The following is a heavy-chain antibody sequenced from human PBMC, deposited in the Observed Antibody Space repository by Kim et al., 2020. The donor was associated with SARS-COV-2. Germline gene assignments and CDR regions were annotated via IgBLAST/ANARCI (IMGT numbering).Heavy chain of an antibody. J-gene: IGHJ4*02. V-gene: IGHV3-23*01. Sequence: SVKGRFTISRDNSKNTLYLQMNSLRAEDTAVYYCAKDGGSYGSGSSYFDYWGQGTLVTVSS. CDR3: AKDGGSYGSGSSYFDY. D-gene: IGHD3-10*01.